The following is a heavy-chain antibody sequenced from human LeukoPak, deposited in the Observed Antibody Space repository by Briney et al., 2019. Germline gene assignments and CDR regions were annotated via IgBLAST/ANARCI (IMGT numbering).Heavy chain of an antibody. J-gene: IGHJ5*02. V-gene: IGHV4-31*03. CDR3: ERSYDILTGYYIVDP. D-gene: IGHD3-9*01. Sequence: SETLSLTCTVSRGYISSGGYYWSWIRQHPGKGLEWIGYIYYSGSTYYNPSLKSRVTISVDTSKNQFSLKLRSGTAADTAVYHCERSYDILTGYYIVDPWGQGTLVTVSS. CDR1: RGYISSGGYY. CDR2: IYYSGST.